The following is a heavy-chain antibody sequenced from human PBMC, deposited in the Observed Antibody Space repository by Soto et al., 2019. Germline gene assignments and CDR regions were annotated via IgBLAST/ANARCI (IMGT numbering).Heavy chain of an antibody. CDR1: GASTSVNY. CDR2: VYYSGST. V-gene: IGHV4-59*12. D-gene: IGHD6-13*01. Sequence: PSETLSLTCSVSGASTSVNYWSWIRQPPGKGLEWIGYVYYSGSTNYSPSLESRVTMSVDTSKNEFSLRLNSVTPADTAVYYCARDLQYSRLFYGMDVWGQGTTVTVSS. J-gene: IGHJ6*02. CDR3: ARDLQYSRLFYGMDV.